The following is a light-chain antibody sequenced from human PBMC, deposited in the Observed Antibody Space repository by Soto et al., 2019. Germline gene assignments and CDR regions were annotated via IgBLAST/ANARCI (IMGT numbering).Light chain of an antibody. CDR1: SSDIGGYDY. CDR3: SSYAGSNNVV. J-gene: IGLJ3*02. V-gene: IGLV2-8*01. CDR2: GVN. Sequence: QSALTQPPSASGSPGQSVTISCTGTSSDIGGYDYVSWYQQHPGKAPKLIIYGVNKRPSGVPDRFSGSKSGNTASLTVSGLQAEDEADYYCSSYAGSNNVVFAGGTKVTVL.